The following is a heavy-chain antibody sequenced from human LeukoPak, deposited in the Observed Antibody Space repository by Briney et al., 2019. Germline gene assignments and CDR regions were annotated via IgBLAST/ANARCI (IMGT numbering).Heavy chain of an antibody. J-gene: IGHJ6*03. D-gene: IGHD2-15*01. CDR1: GYTFTGYY. CDR3: ARVHQPAYCSGGSCYYYYYMDV. V-gene: IGHV1-8*03. CDR2: MNPNSGNT. Sequence: GASVKVSCKASGYTFTGYYMHWVRQAPGQGLEWMGWMNPNSGNTGYAQKFQGRVTITRNTSISTAYMELSSLRSEDTAVYYCARVHQPAYCSGGSCYYYYYMDVWGKGTTVTVSS.